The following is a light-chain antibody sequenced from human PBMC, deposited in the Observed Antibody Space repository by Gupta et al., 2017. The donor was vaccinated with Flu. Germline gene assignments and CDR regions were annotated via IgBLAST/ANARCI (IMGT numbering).Light chain of an antibody. J-gene: IGLJ3*02. CDR2: EVS. V-gene: IGLV2-14*01. CDR3: SSFTTSKTWV. Sequence: QSALTQPASVSGSPGQSITISCTGTSSDVGAYTYVSWFRQDPGKAPKLMIYEVSNRPSGVSNRFSGSQSGNPASLTISGLQAEEEADYYCSSFTTSKTWVFGGGTKVTVL. CDR1: SSDVGAYTY.